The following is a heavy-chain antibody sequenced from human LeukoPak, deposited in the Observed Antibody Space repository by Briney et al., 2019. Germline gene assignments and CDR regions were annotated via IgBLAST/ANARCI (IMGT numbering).Heavy chain of an antibody. V-gene: IGHV5-51*01. CDR1: GYSFTAYW. CDR3: ARLPTYHSSGYSPGFDY. CDR2: IYPGESDI. J-gene: IGHJ4*02. D-gene: IGHD3-22*01. Sequence: GESLKISCKASGYSFTAYWIGWVRQMPGKGLEWMAIIYPGESDIIYSPSFQGQVIISVDKSISTAYLQWTSLKASDTAMYYCARLPTYHSSGYSPGFDYWGQGTLVTVSS.